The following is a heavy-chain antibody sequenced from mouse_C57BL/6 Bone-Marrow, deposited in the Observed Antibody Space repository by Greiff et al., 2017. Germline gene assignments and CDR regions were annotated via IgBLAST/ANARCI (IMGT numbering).Heavy chain of an antibody. CDR3: ARGWSGSSSYWYFDV. CDR2: ILPSIGRT. D-gene: IGHD1-1*01. CDR1: DSEVFPIAY. J-gene: IGHJ1*03. V-gene: IGHV15-2*01. Sequence: VQLQQSGSELRSPGSSVKLSCKDFDSEVFPIAYMSWVRQKPGHGFEWIGGILPSIGRTIYGEKFEDKATLDADTLSNTAYLELNSLTSEDSAIYYCARGWSGSSSYWYFDVWGTGTTVTVSS.